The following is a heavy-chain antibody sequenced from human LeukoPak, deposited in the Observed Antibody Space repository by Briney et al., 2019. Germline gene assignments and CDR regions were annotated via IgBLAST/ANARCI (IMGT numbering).Heavy chain of an antibody. V-gene: IGHV4-39*01. CDR3: ARRAKGSEWYFDL. J-gene: IGHJ2*01. CDR1: DGSISNSNYY. CDR2: ISYSESS. Sequence: KTSETLSLTCTVSDGSISNSNYYWGWIRQSPGKGLEWFGSISYSESSSYNPSLKSRVTISVDTSKNQFSLRLGSVTAADTAIYYCARRAKGSEWYFDLWGRGTLVTVSS. D-gene: IGHD2-15*01.